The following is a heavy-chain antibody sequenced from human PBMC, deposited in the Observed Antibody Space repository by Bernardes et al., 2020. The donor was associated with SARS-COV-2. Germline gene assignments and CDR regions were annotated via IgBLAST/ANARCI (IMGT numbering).Heavy chain of an antibody. D-gene: IGHD3-9*01. Sequence: GGSLRLSSAASGFTFSSYAMHWVRQAPGKGLEWVAVISYDGSNKYYADSVKGRFTISRDNSKNTLYLQMNSLRAEDTAVYYCARDRILTGLSRAKYYYYYGMDVWGQGTTVTVSS. J-gene: IGHJ6*02. CDR2: ISYDGSNK. CDR1: GFTFSSYA. CDR3: ARDRILTGLSRAKYYYYYGMDV. V-gene: IGHV3-30-3*01.